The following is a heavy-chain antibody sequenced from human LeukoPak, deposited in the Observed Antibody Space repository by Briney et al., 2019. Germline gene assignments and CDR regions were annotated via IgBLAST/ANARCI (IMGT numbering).Heavy chain of an antibody. Sequence: GGSLRLSCAASGFTFDDYGMSWVRQAPGKGLEWVSGINWNGGSTGYADSVKGRFTISRDNAKNSLYLQMNSLRAEDTAVYYCARDQEPPAGYDYVWGSYAAPVDYWGQGTLVTVSS. CDR1: GFTFDDYG. CDR3: ARDQEPPAGYDYVWGSYAAPVDY. J-gene: IGHJ4*02. D-gene: IGHD3-16*01. CDR2: INWNGGST. V-gene: IGHV3-20*04.